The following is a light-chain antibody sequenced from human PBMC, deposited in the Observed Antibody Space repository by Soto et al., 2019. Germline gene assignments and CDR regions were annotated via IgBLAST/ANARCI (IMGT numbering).Light chain of an antibody. CDR3: QQRTNWPLT. CDR1: RSVTTF. J-gene: IGKJ4*01. Sequence: EIVLTQSPATLSLSPGERATLSCRASRSVTTFLARYQQKPGQAPRLLLYDASKRATGVPTRFSGSGSGTDFTLTISSLEPEDFAVYYCQQRTNWPLTFGGGTKVERK. CDR2: DAS. V-gene: IGKV3-11*01.